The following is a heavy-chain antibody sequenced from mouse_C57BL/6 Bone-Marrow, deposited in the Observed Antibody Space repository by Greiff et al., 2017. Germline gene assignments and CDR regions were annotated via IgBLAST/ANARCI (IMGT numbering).Heavy chain of an antibody. CDR2: INPNNGGT. CDR3: ASLRGARDY. Sequence: EVQLQESGPELVKPGASVKIPCKASGYTITDYNMDWVKKSHGKSLEWIGDINPNNGGTNYNPKFKGKSTLTVEQSSSTAYMELRSLTSEDTAVYYCASLRGARDYWGQGTSVTVSS. CDR1: GYTITDYN. J-gene: IGHJ4*01. V-gene: IGHV1-18*01. D-gene: IGHD1-1*01.